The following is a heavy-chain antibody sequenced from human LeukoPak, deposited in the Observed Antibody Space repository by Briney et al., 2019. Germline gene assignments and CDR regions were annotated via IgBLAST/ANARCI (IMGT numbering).Heavy chain of an antibody. V-gene: IGHV3-9*01. D-gene: IGHD6-13*01. CDR2: ISWNSGSI. J-gene: IGHJ4*02. Sequence: GGSLRLSCAASGFTFDDYAMHWVRQAPGKGLEWVSGISWNSGSIGYADSVKGRFTISRDNAKNSLYLQMNSLRAEDTALYYCAREFSRWTAAGGYWGQGTLVTVSS. CDR3: AREFSRWTAAGGY. CDR1: GFTFDDYA.